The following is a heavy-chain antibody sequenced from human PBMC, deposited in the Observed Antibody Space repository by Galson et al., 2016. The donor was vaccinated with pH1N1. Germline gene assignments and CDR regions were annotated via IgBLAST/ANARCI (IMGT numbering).Heavy chain of an antibody. Sequence: SLRLSCAASGFTFDDYAMHWVRQAPGKGLEWVSGISWNSGSIGYADSVKGRFTISRDNAKNSLYLQMNSLRAEDKTLGYCAKVCGYRYCVVDYWGQGTLVTVSS. D-gene: IGHD5-18*01. CDR2: ISWNSGSI. J-gene: IGHJ4*02. V-gene: IGHV3-9*01. CDR1: GFTFDDYA. CDR3: AKVCGYRYCVVDY.